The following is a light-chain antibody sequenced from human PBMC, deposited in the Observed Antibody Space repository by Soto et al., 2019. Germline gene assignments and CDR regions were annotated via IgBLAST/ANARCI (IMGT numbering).Light chain of an antibody. CDR3: ATWDDSLSGHYV. CDR2: SNN. CDR1: SSNIGSNY. V-gene: IGLV1-47*02. Sequence: QAVVTQPPSASGTPGQRVTISCSGSSSNIGSNYVCWYQHLPGTAPKLLIYSNNQRPSGVPDRFSGSKSGTSASLDISGLRSEDEADYYCATWDDSLSGHYVFGTGTKLTVL. J-gene: IGLJ1*01.